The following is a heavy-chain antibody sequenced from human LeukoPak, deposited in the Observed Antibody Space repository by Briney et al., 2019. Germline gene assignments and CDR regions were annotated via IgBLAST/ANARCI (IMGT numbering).Heavy chain of an antibody. CDR2: ISGSGGST. CDR1: GFTFSSYA. V-gene: IGHV3-23*01. Sequence: GSLRLSCAASGFTFSSYAMSWVRQAPGKGLEWVSAISGSGGSTYYADSVKGRFTISRDNSKNTLYLQMNSLRAEDTAVYYCAKGGYCSSTSCWIEDYYYMDVWGKGTTVTVSS. CDR3: AKGGYCSSTSCWIEDYYYMDV. D-gene: IGHD2-2*01. J-gene: IGHJ6*03.